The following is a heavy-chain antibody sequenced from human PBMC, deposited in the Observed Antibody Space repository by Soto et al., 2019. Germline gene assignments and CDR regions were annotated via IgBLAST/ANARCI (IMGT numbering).Heavy chain of an antibody. Sequence: GGSLRLSCAASGFTFSSYAMSWVRQAPGKGLEWVSAISGSGGSTYYADSVTGRFTISRDNSKNTLYLQMNSLRAEDTAVYYCAKPLRITMIVVVSRYYYGMDVWGQGTTVTVSS. CDR2: ISGSGGST. V-gene: IGHV3-23*01. CDR3: AKPLRITMIVVVSRYYYGMDV. J-gene: IGHJ6*02. D-gene: IGHD3-22*01. CDR1: GFTFSSYA.